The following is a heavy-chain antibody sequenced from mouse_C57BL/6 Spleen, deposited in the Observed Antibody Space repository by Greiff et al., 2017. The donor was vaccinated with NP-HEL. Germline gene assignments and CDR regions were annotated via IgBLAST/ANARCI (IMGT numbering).Heavy chain of an antibody. D-gene: IGHD1-1*01. Sequence: QVQLKESGAELARPGASVKMSCKASGYTFTSYTMHWVKQRPGQGLEWIGYINPSSGYTKYNQKFKDKATLTADKSSSTAYMQLSSLTSEDSAVYYCARQHGSSPWFAYWGQGTLVTVSA. V-gene: IGHV1-4*01. CDR2: INPSSGYT. CDR3: ARQHGSSPWFAY. J-gene: IGHJ3*01. CDR1: GYTFTSYT.